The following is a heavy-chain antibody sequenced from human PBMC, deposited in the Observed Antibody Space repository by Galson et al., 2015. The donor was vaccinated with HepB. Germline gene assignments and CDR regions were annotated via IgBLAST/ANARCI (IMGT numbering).Heavy chain of an antibody. D-gene: IGHD3-10*01. CDR1: GYTFTGYY. CDR3: ARDVYGSGSGAFDI. J-gene: IGHJ3*02. Sequence: SVKVSCKASGYTFTGYYMHWVRQAPGQGLEWMGRINPNSGGTNYAQKFQGGVTMTRDTSISTAYMELSRLRSDDTAVYYCARDVYGSGSGAFDIWGQGTMVTVSS. V-gene: IGHV1-2*06. CDR2: INPNSGGT.